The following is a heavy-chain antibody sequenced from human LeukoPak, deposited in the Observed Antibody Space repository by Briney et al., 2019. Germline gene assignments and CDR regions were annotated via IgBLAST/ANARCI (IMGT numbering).Heavy chain of an antibody. Sequence: GGSLRLSCAASGFTFGTYTMNWVRQAPGKGLEWVSSISISSTYRYYADSVKGRFTMSRDNAKNSLFLQMNSLSAEDTAVYYCARDQPDTAFDYWGQGTLVTVSS. V-gene: IGHV3-21*01. J-gene: IGHJ4*02. CDR1: GFTFGTYT. CDR2: ISISSTYR. CDR3: ARDQPDTAFDY. D-gene: IGHD5-18*01.